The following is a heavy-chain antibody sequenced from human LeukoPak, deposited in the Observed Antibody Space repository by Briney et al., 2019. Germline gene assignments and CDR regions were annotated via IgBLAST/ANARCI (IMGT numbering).Heavy chain of an antibody. CDR3: TRVMDIVVVPAACFDY. V-gene: IGHV3-49*04. D-gene: IGHD2-2*03. CDR2: IRSKAYGGTT. Sequence: PGRSLRLSCTASGFTFGDYAMSWVRQAPGRGLEWVGFIRSKAYGGTTEYAASVKGRFTISRDDSKSIAYLQMNSLKTEDTAVYYCTRVMDIVVVPAACFDYWGQGTLVTVSS. J-gene: IGHJ4*02. CDR1: GFTFGDYA.